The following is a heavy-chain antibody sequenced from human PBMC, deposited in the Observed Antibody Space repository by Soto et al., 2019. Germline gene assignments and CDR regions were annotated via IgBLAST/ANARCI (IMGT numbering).Heavy chain of an antibody. CDR1: GYTFTTFF. CDR2: INPANGDT. J-gene: IGHJ4*02. CDR3: ARGPSTGCFDS. V-gene: IGHV1-3*01. D-gene: IGHD1-1*01. Sequence: ASVKVSCXTSGYTFTTFFLHWMRQAPGQRLEWMGWINPANGDTMYSQKFLGRVSNTRDTSATTAYMELTSLTSKDTAIYYCARGPSTGCFDSWGQGTLVTVS.